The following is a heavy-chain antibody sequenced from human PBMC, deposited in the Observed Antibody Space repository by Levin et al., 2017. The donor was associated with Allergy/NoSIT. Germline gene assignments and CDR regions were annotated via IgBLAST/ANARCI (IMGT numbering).Heavy chain of an antibody. V-gene: IGHV3-21*01. J-gene: IGHJ4*02. CDR3: RRGGVFTYGYDY. Sequence: GGSLRLSCAASGFTFSDSSMNWVRQTPGKGLEWVSSISDNSYYIYYADSLKGRFTISRDNVKNSLYLQMDSLRAEDTAVYFCRRGGVFTYGYDYWGQGTLVTVSS. CDR2: ISDNSYYI. D-gene: IGHD5-24*01. CDR1: GFTFSDSS.